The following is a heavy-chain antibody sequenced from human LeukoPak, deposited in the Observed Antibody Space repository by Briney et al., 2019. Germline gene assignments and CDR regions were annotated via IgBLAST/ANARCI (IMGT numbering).Heavy chain of an antibody. J-gene: IGHJ4*02. Sequence: GGSLRLSCAASGFTFSSYAMGWVRQAPGKGLEWVSTISGGGSSTYYADSVKGRFTISRDNSKNTLYLQMNSLRAEDTAIYYCAKHILTYRHFDYWGQGTLVTVSS. CDR1: GFTFSSYA. D-gene: IGHD2-21*01. CDR3: AKHILTYRHFDY. CDR2: ISGGGSST. V-gene: IGHV3-23*01.